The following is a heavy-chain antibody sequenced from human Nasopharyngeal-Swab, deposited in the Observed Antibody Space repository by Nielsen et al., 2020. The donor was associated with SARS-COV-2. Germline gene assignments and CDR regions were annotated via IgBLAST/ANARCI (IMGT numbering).Heavy chain of an antibody. Sequence: GESLKISCAASGFTFNNYNFNWVRQAPGKGLEWVSSISSSSSSIYYADSVKGRFTIYRDNAKNSLYLQMNSLSAEDTAVYYCSRDGLDYDFWSAYFMDVWGQGTTVTVSS. CDR3: SRDGLDYDFWSAYFMDV. J-gene: IGHJ6*02. CDR1: GFTFNNYN. D-gene: IGHD3-3*01. V-gene: IGHV3-21*01. CDR2: ISSSSSSI.